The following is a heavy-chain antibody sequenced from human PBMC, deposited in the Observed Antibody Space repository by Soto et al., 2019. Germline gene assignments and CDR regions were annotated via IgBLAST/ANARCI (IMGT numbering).Heavy chain of an antibody. V-gene: IGHV4-34*01. J-gene: IGHJ4*02. CDR2: IHHSGST. CDR3: ARGLGATDY. D-gene: IGHD2-15*01. Sequence: SETLSLTCAVYGESLNGYYCTWIRQPPGKGLEWIGEIHHSGSTSYNPSLKSRVNMSIDLSKNQFSLRLTSVTAADTAVYYCARGLGATDYWGQGTLVTVSS. CDR1: GESLNGYY.